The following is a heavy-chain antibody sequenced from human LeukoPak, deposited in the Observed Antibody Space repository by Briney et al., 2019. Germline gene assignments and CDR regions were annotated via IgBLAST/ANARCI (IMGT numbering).Heavy chain of an antibody. CDR3: ARDPHDYGDCGGMDV. CDR2: ISYDGSNK. D-gene: IGHD4-17*01. J-gene: IGHJ6*02. V-gene: IGHV3-30*03. CDR1: GFTFSSYG. Sequence: GRSLRLSCAASGFTFSSYGMHWVRQAPGKGLEWVAVISYDGSNKYYADSVKGRFTISRDNSKNTLYLQMNSLRAEDTAVYYCARDPHDYGDCGGMDVWGQGTAVTVSS.